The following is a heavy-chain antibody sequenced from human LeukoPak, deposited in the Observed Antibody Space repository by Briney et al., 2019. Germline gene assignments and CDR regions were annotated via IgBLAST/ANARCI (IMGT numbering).Heavy chain of an antibody. CDR1: GFTFSSYA. D-gene: IGHD3-10*01. V-gene: IGHV3-30-3*01. J-gene: IGHJ6*03. CDR3: AKGVGGSANYYYMDV. Sequence: PGGSLRLSCAASGFTFSSYAMHWVRQAPGKGLEWVAVISYDGSNKYYADSAKGRFTISRDNSKNTLYLQMNSLRDEDTAVYYCAKGVGGSANYYYMDVWGKGTTVTVSS. CDR2: ISYDGSNK.